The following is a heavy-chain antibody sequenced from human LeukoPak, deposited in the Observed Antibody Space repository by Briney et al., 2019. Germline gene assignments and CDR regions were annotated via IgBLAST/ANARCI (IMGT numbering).Heavy chain of an antibody. D-gene: IGHD6-19*01. CDR1: GFTFSSYA. CDR2: ISYDGSNK. Sequence: PGGSLRLSCAASGFTFSSYAMRWVRQAPGKGLEWVAVISYDGSNKYYADSVKGRFTISRDNSKNTLYLQMNSLRAEDTAVYYCARGTPSSSGWLYYGMDVWGQGTTVTVSS. V-gene: IGHV3-30-3*01. J-gene: IGHJ6*02. CDR3: ARGTPSSSGWLYYGMDV.